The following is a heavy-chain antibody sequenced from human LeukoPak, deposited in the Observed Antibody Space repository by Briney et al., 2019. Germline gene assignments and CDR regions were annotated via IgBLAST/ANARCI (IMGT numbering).Heavy chain of an antibody. CDR3: ASSSGQYCSSTSCYPVYFDY. Sequence: PSETLSLTCTVSGGSISSSYWSWIRQPPGKGLGWIGRIYTSGVTNYNPSLKSRVTMSVDTSKNQFSLKLSSVTAADTAVYYCASSSGQYCSSTSCYPVYFDYWGQGTLVTVSS. V-gene: IGHV4-4*07. CDR1: GGSISSSY. J-gene: IGHJ4*02. CDR2: IYTSGVT. D-gene: IGHD2-2*01.